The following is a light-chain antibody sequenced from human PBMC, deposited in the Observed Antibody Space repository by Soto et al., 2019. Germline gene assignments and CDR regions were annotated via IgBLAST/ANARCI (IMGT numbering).Light chain of an antibody. CDR3: QVWDSSSDHPYVV. V-gene: IGLV3-21*02. CDR2: DDS. J-gene: IGLJ2*01. CDR1: NSGSKS. Sequence: SYELTQPPSVSVAPGQTARITCGGNNSGSKSVHWYQQKPGQAPVLVVYDDSDRPSGIPERFPGANSGNTATLTISRVDAGDEADYYCQVWDSSSDHPYVVFGGGTKLTVL.